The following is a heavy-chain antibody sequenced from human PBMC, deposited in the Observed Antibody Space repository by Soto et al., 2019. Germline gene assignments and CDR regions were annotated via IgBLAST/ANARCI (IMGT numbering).Heavy chain of an antibody. J-gene: IGHJ4*02. V-gene: IGHV3-30-3*01. CDR2: ISYDGSNK. D-gene: IGHD3-10*01. CDR3: ERGLGFGELLIGGFGYYFDY. CDR1: GFTFSGYT. Sequence: GGSLRLSCAASGFTFSGYTMHWVRQAPGKGLEWVAVISYDGSNKYYADSVKGRFTISRDNSKNTLYLQMNSLRAEDTAVYFCERGLGFGELLIGGFGYYFDYWGQGTLVTVSS.